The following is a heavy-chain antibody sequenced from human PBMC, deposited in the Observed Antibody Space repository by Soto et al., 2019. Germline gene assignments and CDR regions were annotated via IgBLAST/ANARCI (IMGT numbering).Heavy chain of an antibody. CDR1: GGPSSSRSYY. V-gene: IGHV4-39*01. J-gene: IGHJ6*01. CDR3: ARQDGGWDYYYYHARDV. CDR2: IYYSGST. D-gene: IGHD6-19*01. Sequence: SKTLAPTCNASGGPSSSRSYYYGWTRGPPGKGLEWIGSIYYSGSTYYNPSLKSRVTISVDTSKNQLSLKLRSVTAADTAVYYCARQDGGWDYYYYHARDVWGQGTTVP.